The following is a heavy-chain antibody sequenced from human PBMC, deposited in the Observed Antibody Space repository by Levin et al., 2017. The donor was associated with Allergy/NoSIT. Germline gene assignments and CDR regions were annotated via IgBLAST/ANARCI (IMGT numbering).Heavy chain of an antibody. CDR3: ASVDTAMVSHYYYYYGMDV. D-gene: IGHD5-18*01. CDR1: GFTFSSYS. V-gene: IGHV3-21*01. CDR2: ISSSSSYI. Sequence: GESLKISCAASGFTFSSYSMNWVRQAPGKGLEWVSSISSSSSYIYYADSVKGRFTISRDNAKNSLYLQMNSLRAEDTAVYYCASVDTAMVSHYYYYYGMDVWGQGTTVTVSS. J-gene: IGHJ6*02.